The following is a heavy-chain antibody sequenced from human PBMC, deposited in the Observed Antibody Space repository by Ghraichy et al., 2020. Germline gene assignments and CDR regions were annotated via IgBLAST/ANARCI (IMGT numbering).Heavy chain of an antibody. D-gene: IGHD2-15*01. CDR3: ARGVEVVNASDY. CDR1: GGSISSSSYY. Sequence: SQTLSLTCTVSGGSISSSSYYWGWIRQPPVKGLEWIGSIYYSGSTYYNPSLKSRVTISVDTSKNQFSLKLSSVTAADTAVYYCARGVEVVNASDYWGQGTLVTVSS. CDR2: IYYSGST. V-gene: IGHV4-39*01. J-gene: IGHJ4*02.